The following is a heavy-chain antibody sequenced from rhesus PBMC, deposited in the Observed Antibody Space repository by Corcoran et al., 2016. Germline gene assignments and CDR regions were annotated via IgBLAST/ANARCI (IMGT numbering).Heavy chain of an antibody. V-gene: IGHV3-37*01. D-gene: IGHD4-23*01. CDR3: AREDSNYDYFDY. CDR1: GFTFSDHY. J-gene: IGHJ4*01. CDR2: ISGSSSST. Sequence: EVQLVESGGGLVQPGGSLRLSCAASGFTFSDHYMDWVRPATGKGLEGVSSISGSSSSTYTPYSVKCRFAISRDNAKNTLYLQMNSPRAEDTAVYYCAREDSNYDYFDYWGQGVLVTVSS.